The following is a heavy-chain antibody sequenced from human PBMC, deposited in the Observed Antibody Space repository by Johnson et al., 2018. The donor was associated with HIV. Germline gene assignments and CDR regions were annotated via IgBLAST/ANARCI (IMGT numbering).Heavy chain of an antibody. CDR3: ARLIVGAPGAFDI. D-gene: IGHD1-26*01. CDR2: IKYDGSGK. J-gene: IGHJ3*02. V-gene: IGHV3-7*05. Sequence: MQLVESGGGLVQPGGSLRLSCAASGFTFSSYWMSWVRQAPGKGLEWVADIKYDGSGKFCVDSVKGRFTISRDNAKNSLYLQMNSLRAEDTAVYYCARLIVGAPGAFDIWGQGTMVTVSS. CDR1: GFTFSSYW.